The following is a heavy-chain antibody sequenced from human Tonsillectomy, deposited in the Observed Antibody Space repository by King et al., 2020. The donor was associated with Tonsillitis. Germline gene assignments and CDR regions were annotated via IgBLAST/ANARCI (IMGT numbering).Heavy chain of an antibody. CDR3: ARDGVLRLGELSHYYSYYYGMDV. V-gene: IGHV1-2*02. Sequence: VQLVQSGAEVKKPGASVKVSCKASGYTFTGYYMHWVRQAPGQGLEWMGWINPNSGGTNYAQKFQGRVTMTRDTSISTAYMELSRLRSDDTAVYYCARDGVLRLGELSHYYSYYYGMDVWRQGTTVTVSS. CDR1: GYTFTGYY. J-gene: IGHJ6*02. CDR2: INPNSGGT. D-gene: IGHD3-16*02.